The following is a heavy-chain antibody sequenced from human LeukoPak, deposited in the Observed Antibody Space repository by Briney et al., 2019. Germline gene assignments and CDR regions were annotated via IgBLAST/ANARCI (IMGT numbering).Heavy chain of an antibody. J-gene: IGHJ4*02. CDR3: ARVVSSSSWYAIDY. CDR1: GFTFDDYG. V-gene: IGHV3-20*04. Sequence: GGSLRVSCAASGFTFDDYGKTWVRQTPGKGRVWVSGINWDGGATGYAEYVEGRFSISRDNAKSSLYLQMNSLRAEDTAFYYCARVVSSSSWYAIDYWGQGTLVTVSS. CDR2: INWDGGAT. D-gene: IGHD5/OR15-5a*01.